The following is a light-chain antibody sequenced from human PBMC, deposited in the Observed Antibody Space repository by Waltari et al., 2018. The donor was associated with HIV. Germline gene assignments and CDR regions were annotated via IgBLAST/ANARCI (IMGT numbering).Light chain of an antibody. V-gene: IGKV3-11*01. CDR1: QNIGSY. CDR3: QQRTNWPPGIT. CDR2: DAS. J-gene: IGKJ5*01. Sequence: ETVLTQSPATLSLSPGESAALSCSDSQNIGSYLDWYQQKPGQAPRLLIYDASNRATGIAARFSGSGSGTDFTLTISILEPQDFAVYYCQQRTNWPPGITFGQGTRLEIK.